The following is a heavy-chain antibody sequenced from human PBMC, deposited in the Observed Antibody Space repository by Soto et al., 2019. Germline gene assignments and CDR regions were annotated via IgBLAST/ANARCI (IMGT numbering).Heavy chain of an antibody. CDR2: IIPIFRTP. V-gene: IGHV1-69*12. D-gene: IGHD1-20*01. J-gene: IGHJ3*02. CDR3: ARGDGDNNAFDI. Sequence: VLLVQSGAEVKQPGSSVKVSCKASGGTISTYAITWVRQAPGQGLEWVGGIIPIFRTPNCAQNLQGRVTITADESTSTAYMELSNLRSEDTAVYYCARGDGDNNAFDIWGQGTVVTVSS. CDR1: GGTISTYA.